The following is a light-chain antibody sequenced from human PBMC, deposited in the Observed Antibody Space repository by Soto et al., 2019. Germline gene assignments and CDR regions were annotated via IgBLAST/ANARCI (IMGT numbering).Light chain of an antibody. V-gene: IGKV1-5*01. CDR3: QQYDNYPLN. CDR2: DAS. CDR1: QTIGSW. J-gene: IGKJ4*01. Sequence: DIQMTQSPSTLPASVGDRVTITCRASQTIGSWLAWYQQKPGTAPKLLIYDASTLESGVPSRFSGSGSGTEFTLTISSLQPDDFATYYCQQYDNYPLNFGGGTKVDIK.